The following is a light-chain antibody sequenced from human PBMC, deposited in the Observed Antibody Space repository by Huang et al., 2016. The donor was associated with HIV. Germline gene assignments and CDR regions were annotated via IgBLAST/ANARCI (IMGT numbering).Light chain of an antibody. J-gene: IGKJ1*01. V-gene: IGKV3-11*01. CDR1: QSVSSY. Sequence: DIVLTQSPATLSLSPGERATLSCRASQSVSSYLAWYQQKPGQAPRLLIYDASNRATGIPARFSGSGSGTDFTLIISSLEPEDFAVYHCQQRSNWPRTFGQGTKVEIK. CDR3: QQRSNWPRT. CDR2: DAS.